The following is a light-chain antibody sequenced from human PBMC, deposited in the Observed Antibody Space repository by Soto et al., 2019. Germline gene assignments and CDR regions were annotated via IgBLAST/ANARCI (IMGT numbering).Light chain of an antibody. V-gene: IGKV1-39*01. J-gene: IGKJ2*01. CDR2: AAS. Sequence: EIQMTQSPSSLSASVGDRVTITCRASQSISTHLNWYLHKPRKAPKVLIYAASSLQTGVPSRFSGSGSGTDFTLTIRSVQPEDSATYYCQQSYATPHTFGQGTKLEI. CDR3: QQSYATPHT. CDR1: QSISTH.